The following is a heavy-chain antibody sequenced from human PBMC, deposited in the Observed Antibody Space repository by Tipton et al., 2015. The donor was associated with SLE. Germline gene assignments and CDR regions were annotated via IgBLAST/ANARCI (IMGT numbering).Heavy chain of an antibody. V-gene: IGHV3-30*18. Sequence: SLRLSCAASRFTLSSFGMHWVRQAPGKGLEWVAVISYDGSSKFYADSVKGRFTISRDNSKNTLFLQMNSLRAEDTALYYCAKVGDYFDTTGDFDYWGQGNLVTVSS. CDR1: RFTLSSFG. J-gene: IGHJ4*02. CDR2: ISYDGSSK. CDR3: AKVGDYFDTTGDFDY. D-gene: IGHD3-22*01.